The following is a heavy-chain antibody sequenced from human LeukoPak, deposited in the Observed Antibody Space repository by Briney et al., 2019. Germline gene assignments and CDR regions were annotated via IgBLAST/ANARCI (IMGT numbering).Heavy chain of an antibody. V-gene: IGHV1-69*06. D-gene: IGHD2-15*01. CDR3: ARGGYCSGGSCYLHFDY. CDR1: GGTFSSYA. Sequence: SVKVSCKASGGTFSSYAISRVRQAPGQGLEWMGGIIPIFGTANYAQKFQGRVTITADKSTSTAYMELSSLRSEDTAVYYCARGGYCSGGSCYLHFDYWGQGTLVTVSS. CDR2: IIPIFGTA. J-gene: IGHJ4*02.